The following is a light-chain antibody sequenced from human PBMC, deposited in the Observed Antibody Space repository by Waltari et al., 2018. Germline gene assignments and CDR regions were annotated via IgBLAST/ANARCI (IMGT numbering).Light chain of an antibody. Sequence: EIVLTQSPATLSLSPGERANLSCRASENVYHFVAWYQQKPGQAPRLVIPDASNRAPGVPDRFGACGSGTDFTLTISSLEPEDFAVYYCQQRISWPLTFGGGTRVEIK. J-gene: IGKJ4*01. CDR1: ENVYHF. CDR2: DAS. CDR3: QQRISWPLT. V-gene: IGKV3-11*01.